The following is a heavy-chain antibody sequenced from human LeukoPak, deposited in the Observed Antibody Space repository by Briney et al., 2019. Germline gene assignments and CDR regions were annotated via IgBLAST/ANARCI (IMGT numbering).Heavy chain of an antibody. Sequence: PGGSLRLSCAASGFTFSSYWMHWVRQAPGKGLVWVSRINSDGSSTSYADSVKDRFTISRDNAKNTLYLQMNSLRAEDTAVYYCARDTGSGSYSYYFDYWGQGTLVTVSS. V-gene: IGHV3-74*01. J-gene: IGHJ4*02. CDR2: INSDGSST. D-gene: IGHD3-10*01. CDR3: ARDTGSGSYSYYFDY. CDR1: GFTFSSYW.